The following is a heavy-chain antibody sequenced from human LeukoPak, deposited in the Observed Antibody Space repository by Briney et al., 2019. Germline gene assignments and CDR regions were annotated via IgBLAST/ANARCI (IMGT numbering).Heavy chain of an antibody. J-gene: IGHJ6*03. D-gene: IGHD2-2*01. Sequence: PSETLSLTCAVYGGSFSGYYWTWIRQPPGKGPEWIGEINHSGSTHYNPSLKSRVTISVDTSKNQFSLKVSSVTAADTAVYYCARVGCSSSSCNVSYYYHYYYMDVWGKGTTVTVSS. CDR2: INHSGST. V-gene: IGHV4-34*01. CDR1: GGSFSGYY. CDR3: ARVGCSSSSCNVSYYYHYYYMDV.